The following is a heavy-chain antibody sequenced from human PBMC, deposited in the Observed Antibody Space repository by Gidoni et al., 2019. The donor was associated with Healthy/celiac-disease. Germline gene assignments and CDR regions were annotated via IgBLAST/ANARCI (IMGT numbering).Heavy chain of an antibody. Sequence: EVQLLESGGGLVQPGGSLRLSCAASGFTFSSYALSWVRQAPGKGLEWVSAISGSGGSTYYADSVKGRFTISRDNSKNTLYLQMNSLRAEDTAVYYCAKDPGYYYDSSGYYFYDYWGQGTLVTVSS. J-gene: IGHJ4*02. CDR1: GFTFSSYA. CDR3: AKDPGYYYDSSGYYFYDY. V-gene: IGHV3-23*01. D-gene: IGHD3-22*01. CDR2: ISGSGGST.